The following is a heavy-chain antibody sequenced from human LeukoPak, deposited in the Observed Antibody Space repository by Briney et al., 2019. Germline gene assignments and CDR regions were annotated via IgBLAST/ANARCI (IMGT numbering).Heavy chain of an antibody. J-gene: IGHJ4*02. D-gene: IGHD4-17*01. CDR1: GFTFSNYN. Sequence: GGSLRLSCAGSGFTFSNYNMNWVRQAPAKGLEWVSHISSSSSTIYYADSVKGRFTISRDNAKNSLYLQMDSLRAEDTAVYYCAGGYGDMPFDYWGQGTLVTVSS. CDR3: AGGYGDMPFDY. V-gene: IGHV3-48*01. CDR2: ISSSSSTI.